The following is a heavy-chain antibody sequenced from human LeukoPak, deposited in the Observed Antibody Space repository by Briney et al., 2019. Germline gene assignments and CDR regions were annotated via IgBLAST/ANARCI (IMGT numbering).Heavy chain of an antibody. V-gene: IGHV4-31*03. Sequence: SETLSLTCTVSGASISSGGSYWTWIRQHPGKGLEWIGYISYSGSPYYNPSLQSRVTVSVDTSKKQFSLRLNSVTAADSAVYYCARAVRYIVVVPAAYGLDVWGQGTTVSISS. CDR2: ISYSGSP. CDR3: ARAVRYIVVVPAAYGLDV. D-gene: IGHD2-2*01. CDR1: GASISSGGSY. J-gene: IGHJ6*02.